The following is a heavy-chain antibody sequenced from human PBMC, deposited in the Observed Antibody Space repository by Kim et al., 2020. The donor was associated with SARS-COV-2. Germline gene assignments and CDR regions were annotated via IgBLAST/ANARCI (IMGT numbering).Heavy chain of an antibody. Sequence: GGSLRLSCAASGFTFSNYAMNWVRQAPGKGLELVSAISGYGGSTYCADSVKGRFTISRDNPKNTLYLQMNSLRADDTAVYYCAKDSRYDFWSGYYFDYWGQGTLVTVSS. V-gene: IGHV3-23*01. CDR1: GFTFSNYA. CDR2: ISGYGGST. D-gene: IGHD3-3*01. J-gene: IGHJ4*02. CDR3: AKDSRYDFWSGYYFDY.